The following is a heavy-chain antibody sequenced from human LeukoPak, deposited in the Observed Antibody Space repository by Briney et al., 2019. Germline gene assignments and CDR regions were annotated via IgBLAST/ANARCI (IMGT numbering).Heavy chain of an antibody. CDR2: ISGSGGST. Sequence: GGSLTRSCAAAGFTFSSYAMSWVRQAPGKGLEWVSAISGSGGSTYYAASVKGRFTVSRDNAKNSLYLQMNSLRAEDTAVYYCARALRLGATVWGQGTMVTVSS. D-gene: IGHD3-16*01. CDR1: GFTFSSYA. CDR3: ARALRLGATV. V-gene: IGHV3-23*01. J-gene: IGHJ3*01.